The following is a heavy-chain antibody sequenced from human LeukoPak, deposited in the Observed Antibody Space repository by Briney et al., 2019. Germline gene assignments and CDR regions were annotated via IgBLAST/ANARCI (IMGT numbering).Heavy chain of an antibody. Sequence: GESLKISCKGSGYSFTSYWIGWVRQMPGKGLEWMGIIYPGDSDTRYSPSCQGQVTISADKSISTAYLQWSSLKASDTAMYYCARRSYYYDSSGAFRWEYYFDYWGQGTLVTVSS. D-gene: IGHD3-22*01. CDR3: ARRSYYYDSSGAFRWEYYFDY. CDR2: IYPGDSDT. V-gene: IGHV5-51*01. CDR1: GYSFTSYW. J-gene: IGHJ4*02.